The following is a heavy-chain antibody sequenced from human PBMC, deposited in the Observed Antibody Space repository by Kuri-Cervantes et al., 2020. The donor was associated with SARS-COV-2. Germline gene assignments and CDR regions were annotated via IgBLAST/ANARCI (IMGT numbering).Heavy chain of an antibody. CDR2: IKQDGSEK. Sequence: GGSLRLSCAASGFTFSSYRMSWVRQAPGKGLEWVANIKQDGSEKYYVDSVKGRFTISRDNAKNSLYLQMNSLRAEDTAVYYCGRARMAGPFDYWGQGTLVTVSS. D-gene: IGHD5-24*01. CDR3: GRARMAGPFDY. CDR1: GFTFSSYR. V-gene: IGHV3-7*01. J-gene: IGHJ4*02.